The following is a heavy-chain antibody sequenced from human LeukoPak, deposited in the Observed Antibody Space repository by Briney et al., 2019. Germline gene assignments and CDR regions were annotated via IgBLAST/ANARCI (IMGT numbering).Heavy chain of an antibody. CDR1: GFTFSSYC. J-gene: IGHJ5*02. D-gene: IGHD3-10*01. Sequence: GGSLRLSCSASGFTFSSYCMNWVRQAPGKGLVWVANIEQHGNEKYYMDSVKGRFTISRDNAKNSLYLEVNSLRAEDTAVYYCAGGDYYGSGSARRHWFDPWGQGTLVTVSS. CDR2: IEQHGNEK. CDR3: AGGDYYGSGSARRHWFDP. V-gene: IGHV3-7*04.